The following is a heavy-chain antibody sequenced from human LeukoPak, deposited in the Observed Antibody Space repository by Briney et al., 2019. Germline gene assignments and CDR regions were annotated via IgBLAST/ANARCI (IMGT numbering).Heavy chain of an antibody. D-gene: IGHD2-8*02. V-gene: IGHV4-34*01. J-gene: IGHJ4*02. CDR2: IYHSGRT. CDR3: ARIYCSSAHCLIDY. Sequence: PSETLSLTCAVYGGSFSGYYWSWIRQSPGKGLEWIGEIYHSGRTNYNPSLKSRVTISVDTSKNQFSLKLSSVTAADMAVYYCARIYCSSAHCLIDYWGQGTLVTVSS. CDR1: GGSFSGYY.